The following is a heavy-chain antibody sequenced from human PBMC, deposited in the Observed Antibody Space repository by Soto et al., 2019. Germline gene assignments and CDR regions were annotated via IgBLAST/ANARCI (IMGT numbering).Heavy chain of an antibody. V-gene: IGHV4-39*01. CDR2: IYYSGST. CDR1: GGSISSSSYY. CDR3: ARRGSGSYSDY. D-gene: IGHD3-10*01. J-gene: IGHJ4*02. Sequence: QLQLQESGPGLVKPSETLSLTCTVSGGSISSSSYYWGWIRQPPGKGLEWIGRIYYSGSTYYNPSLKSRVTISVDTSKTQFSLKLSSVTAADTAVYYCARRGSGSYSDYWGQGTLVTVSS.